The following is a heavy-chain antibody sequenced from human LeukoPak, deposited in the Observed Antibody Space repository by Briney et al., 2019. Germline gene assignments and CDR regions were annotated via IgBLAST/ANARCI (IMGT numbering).Heavy chain of an antibody. CDR2: FDPEDGET. J-gene: IGHJ4*02. D-gene: IGHD3-10*01. Sequence: ASVKVSCKVSGYTLTELSMHWVRQAPGKGLEWMGGFDPEDGETIYAQKFQGRVTMTEDTSTDTAYMELSSLRSEDTAVYYCATDLGGSGSYYINDYWGQGTLVTVSS. CDR3: ATDLGGSGSYYINDY. CDR1: GYTLTELS. V-gene: IGHV1-24*01.